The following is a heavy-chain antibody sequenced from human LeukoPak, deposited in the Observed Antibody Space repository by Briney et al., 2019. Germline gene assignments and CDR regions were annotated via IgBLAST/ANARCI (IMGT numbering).Heavy chain of an antibody. D-gene: IGHD3/OR15-3a*01. V-gene: IGHV4-59*01. J-gene: IGHJ4*02. CDR1: GGSISNNY. CDR2: FYNGGST. Sequence: PSETLSLTCTVSGGSISNNYWYWIRQSPGKGLEWIGSFYNGGSTNYSPSLKSRVTISVDTSRNQFFLKLNSVTAADTAVYYCAKSHFWTGYPSDYWGQGILVTVSS. CDR3: AKSHFWTGYPSDY.